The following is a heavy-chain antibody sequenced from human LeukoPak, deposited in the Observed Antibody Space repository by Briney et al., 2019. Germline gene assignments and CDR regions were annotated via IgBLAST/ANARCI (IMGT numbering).Heavy chain of an antibody. CDR3: AKLADASGYFAY. V-gene: IGHV3-23*01. Sequence: WGSLRLSCAVSGFTFSSHAMNWVRQAPGKGLEWVSSISGDGSRTYYAASVKGRFTISRDNPKNTLYLQITRLGAEDTAIYYCAKLADASGYFAYWGQGTLVTVSS. D-gene: IGHD6-25*01. CDR2: ISGDGSRT. J-gene: IGHJ4*02. CDR1: GFTFSSHA.